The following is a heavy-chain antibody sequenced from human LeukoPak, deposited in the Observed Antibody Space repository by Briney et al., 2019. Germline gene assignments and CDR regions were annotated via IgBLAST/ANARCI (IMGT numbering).Heavy chain of an antibody. CDR2: ISYDESNK. CDR3: ARDSLTWELIDGEWFDP. Sequence: GRSLRLSCAASGFTFSSYTMHWVRQAPGKGLEWVAVISYDESNKYYADSVKGRFTISRDNSKNTLYLQMNSLRAEDTAVYYCARDSLTWELIDGEWFDPWGQGTLVTVSS. V-gene: IGHV3-30-3*01. D-gene: IGHD1-26*01. J-gene: IGHJ5*02. CDR1: GFTFSSYT.